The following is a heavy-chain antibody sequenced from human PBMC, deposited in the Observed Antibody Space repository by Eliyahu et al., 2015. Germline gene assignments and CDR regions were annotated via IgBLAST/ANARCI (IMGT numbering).Heavy chain of an antibody. Sequence: EVQLLESGGGLVQPGGSLRLSCAASGFTFSSYAXSXVRQAPGEGLEWVSAISGSGGSTYYADSVKGRFTISRDNSKNTLYLQMNSLRAEDTAVYYCAKAMSAGRKFPAMIVVANGDYWGQGTLVTVSS. CDR1: GFTFSSYA. CDR2: ISGSGGST. D-gene: IGHD3-22*01. V-gene: IGHV3-23*01. CDR3: AKAMSAGRKFPAMIVVANGDY. J-gene: IGHJ4*02.